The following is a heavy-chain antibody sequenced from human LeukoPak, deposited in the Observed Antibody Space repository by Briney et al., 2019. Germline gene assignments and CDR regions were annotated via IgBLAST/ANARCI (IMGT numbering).Heavy chain of an antibody. D-gene: IGHD5-18*01. Sequence: SETLSLTCTVSGYSISSGYYWGWIRQPPGKGLEWIGSIYHSGSTYYNPSLKSRVTISVDTSKNQFSLKLSSVTAPDTAVYYCANAGYSYRGGTIDYWGQGTLVTVSS. CDR3: ANAGYSYRGGTIDY. CDR1: GYSISSGYY. J-gene: IGHJ4*02. CDR2: IYHSGST. V-gene: IGHV4-38-2*02.